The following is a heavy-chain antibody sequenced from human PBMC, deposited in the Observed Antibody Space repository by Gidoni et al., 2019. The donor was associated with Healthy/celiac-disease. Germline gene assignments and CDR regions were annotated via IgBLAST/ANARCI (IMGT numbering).Heavy chain of an antibody. D-gene: IGHD2-15*01. CDR3: AKDHTLGGSILSPLDY. V-gene: IGHV3-23*04. J-gene: IGHJ4*02. CDR2: ISGSGGST. CDR1: GFTLSSYA. Sequence: EVQLVESGGGLVQPGGSLGLACAASGFTLSSYAMSWVRQAPGKGLEWVSAISGSGGSTYYADSVKGLFTISRDNSKNTLYLQMNSLRAEDTAVYYCAKDHTLGGSILSPLDYWGQGTLVTVSS.